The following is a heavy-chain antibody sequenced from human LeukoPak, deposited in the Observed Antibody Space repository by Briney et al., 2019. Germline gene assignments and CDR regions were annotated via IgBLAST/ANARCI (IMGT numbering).Heavy chain of an antibody. CDR1: GYTFTSYG. D-gene: IGHD3-16*02. J-gene: IGHJ4*02. CDR2: ISAYNGNT. CDR3: ARAQEDYDYVWGSYPKYYFDY. V-gene: IGHV1-18*01. Sequence: GASVKVSCKASGYTFTSYGISWVRQAPGQGLEWMGWISAYNGNTNYAQKLQGRVTMTTDTSMSTAYMELRSLRSDDTAVYYCARAQEDYDYVWGSYPKYYFDYWGQGTLVTVSS.